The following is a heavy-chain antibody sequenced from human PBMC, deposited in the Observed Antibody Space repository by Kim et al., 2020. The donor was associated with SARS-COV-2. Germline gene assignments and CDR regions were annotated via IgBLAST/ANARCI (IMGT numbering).Heavy chain of an antibody. CDR2: ISWDGGST. D-gene: IGHD2-21*01. J-gene: IGHJ4*02. CDR1: GFTFDDYT. V-gene: IGHV3-43*01. Sequence: GGSLRLSCAASGFTFDDYTMHWVRQAPGKGLEWVSLISWDGGSTYYADSVKGRFTISRDNSKNSLYLQMNSLRTEDTALYYCAKPRGRDGYLYYFDYWGQGTLVTVSS. CDR3: AKPRGRDGYLYYFDY.